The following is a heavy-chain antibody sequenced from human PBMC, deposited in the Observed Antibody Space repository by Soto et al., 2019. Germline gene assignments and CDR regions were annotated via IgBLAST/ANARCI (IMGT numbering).Heavy chain of an antibody. Sequence: HPGGSLRLSCAASGFTFSTCWMMWVRQAPGKGLEWVANINQDGSEGYYVDSVKGRFTISRDNAKNSLYLQMNSLRAEDTAVYYCVKDNRGSYWGQGTLVTVSS. CDR2: INQDGSEG. J-gene: IGHJ4*02. CDR1: GFTFSTCW. D-gene: IGHD3-10*01. V-gene: IGHV3-7*01. CDR3: VKDNRGSY.